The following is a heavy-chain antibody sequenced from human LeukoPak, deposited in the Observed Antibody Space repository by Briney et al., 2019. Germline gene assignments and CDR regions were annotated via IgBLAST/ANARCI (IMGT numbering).Heavy chain of an antibody. Sequence: ALVKVSCKASGYTFTSYYMHWVRQAPGQGLGWMGIINPSGGSTSYAQKFQGRVTMTMDMSTSTVYMELSSLRSEDTAVYYCARGPIAAAGEFYYYYYMDVWGKGTTVTVSS. D-gene: IGHD6-13*01. V-gene: IGHV1-46*01. CDR1: GYTFTSYY. J-gene: IGHJ6*03. CDR2: INPSGGST. CDR3: ARGPIAAAGEFYYYYYMDV.